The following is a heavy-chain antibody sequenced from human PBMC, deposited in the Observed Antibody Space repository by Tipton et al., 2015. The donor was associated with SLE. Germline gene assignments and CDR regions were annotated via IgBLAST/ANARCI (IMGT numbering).Heavy chain of an antibody. D-gene: IGHD3-3*01. V-gene: IGHV3-9*01. CDR1: GFTFDDYA. CDR3: ARGTFWSGYYGWFDP. Sequence: QLVQSGGVVVQPGGSLRLSCAASGFTFDDYAMHWVRQAPGKGLEWVSGISWNSGSIGYADSVKGRFTISRDNAKNSLYLQMNSLRAEDTALYYCARGTFWSGYYGWFDPWGQGTLVTVSS. J-gene: IGHJ5*02. CDR2: ISWNSGSI.